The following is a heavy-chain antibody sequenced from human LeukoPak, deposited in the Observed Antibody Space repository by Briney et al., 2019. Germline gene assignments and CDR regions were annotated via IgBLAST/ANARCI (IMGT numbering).Heavy chain of an antibody. J-gene: IGHJ3*02. Sequence: SETLSLTCAVYGGSLNDYIWTWIRQPPGKGLEWIAELNHSGGTSYNPSLKRRVTISVDTSRNQFPLKLSSVTAADTAVYYCARDRVGGLRRENSPIWGQGTMVTVSS. CDR1: GGSLNDYI. CDR3: ARDRVGGLRRENSPI. CDR2: LNHSGGT. V-gene: IGHV4-34*01. D-gene: IGHD2-21*01.